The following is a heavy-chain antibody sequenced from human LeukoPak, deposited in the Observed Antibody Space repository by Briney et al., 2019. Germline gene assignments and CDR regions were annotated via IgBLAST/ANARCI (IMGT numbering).Heavy chain of an antibody. D-gene: IGHD3-10*01. CDR3: AKSLFTSAAGSGRASDI. V-gene: IGHV3-23*01. J-gene: IGHJ3*02. CDR1: GFIFKDFP. CDR2: ISAGGDLT. Sequence: GGSLRLSCAVSGFIFKDFPMTWVRQAPGKGLEWLSGISAGGDLTFHADSLKGRFTISRDNYRNTLYLQMDSLRAEDTAVYYCAKSLFTSAAGSGRASDIWGQGTMVTVSS.